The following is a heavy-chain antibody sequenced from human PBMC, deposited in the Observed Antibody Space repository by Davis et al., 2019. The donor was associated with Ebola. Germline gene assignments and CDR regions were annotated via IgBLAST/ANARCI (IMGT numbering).Heavy chain of an antibody. CDR3: ARATTMVRGDTWFDP. CDR2: INPSGGST. CDR1: GYTFTSYY. Sequence: AASVKVSCKASGYTFTSYYMHWVRQAPGQGLEWMGIINPSGGSTNYAQKFQGRVTMTRDTSTSTAYMELRSLRSDDTAVYYCARATTMVRGDTWFDPWGQGTLVTVSS. V-gene: IGHV1-46*01. J-gene: IGHJ5*02. D-gene: IGHD3-10*01.